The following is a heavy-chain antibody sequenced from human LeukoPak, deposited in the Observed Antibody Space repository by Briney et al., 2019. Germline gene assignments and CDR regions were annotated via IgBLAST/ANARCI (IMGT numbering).Heavy chain of an antibody. V-gene: IGHV3-23*01. D-gene: IGHD2-15*01. CDR3: AKRYCSGGSCCPDY. CDR2: ISNSGGST. J-gene: IGHJ4*02. CDR1: GFTFSSYS. Sequence: GGSLRLSCAASGFTFSSYSMNWVRQAPGKGLEWVSAISNSGGSTYNADSVKGRFTISRDSSKNTLYLQMNSLRAEDTAVYYCAKRYCSGGSCCPDYWGQGTRVTVSS.